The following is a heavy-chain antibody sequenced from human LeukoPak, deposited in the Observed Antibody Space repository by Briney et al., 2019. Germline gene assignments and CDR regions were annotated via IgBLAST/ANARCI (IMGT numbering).Heavy chain of an antibody. D-gene: IGHD3-10*01. CDR3: ARDSDYYGSGSSGYFDY. J-gene: IGHJ4*02. Sequence: SETLSLTCAVFGGSFSSGQYWSWIRQHPGKGLEWIGYIYYSGSTYYNPSLKSRVALSVDTSKNQFSLKLSSVTAADTAVYYCARDSDYYGSGSSGYFDYWGQGTLVTVSP. V-gene: IGHV4-31*11. CDR1: GGSFSSGQY. CDR2: IYYSGST.